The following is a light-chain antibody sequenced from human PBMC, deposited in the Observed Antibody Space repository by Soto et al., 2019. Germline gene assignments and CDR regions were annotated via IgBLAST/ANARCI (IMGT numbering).Light chain of an antibody. CDR3: QQYGSSPPRYT. J-gene: IGKJ2*01. V-gene: IGKV3-20*01. Sequence: EVVLTQSPGTLSLPPGARATLSCRASQTLSSNYLAWYQQIAGQAPRLLIYGTSSRATGIPDRFSGSGSGTDFTLTISRLEPEDFAVYYCQQYGSSPPRYTFGQGTKLEI. CDR1: QTLSSNY. CDR2: GTS.